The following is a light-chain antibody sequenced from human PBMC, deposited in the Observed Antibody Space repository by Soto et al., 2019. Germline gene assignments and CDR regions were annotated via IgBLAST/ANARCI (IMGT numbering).Light chain of an antibody. Sequence: QSVLTQPPSVSAAPGQNVTISCSASSSNIGSNYVSWYQQLPGAAPKLLIYDSHKRPSGIPDRFSGSKSGTSATLGITGLQTGDEAAYYCGTWDGTLSASVVFGGGTQLTVL. CDR1: SSNIGSNY. CDR2: DSH. V-gene: IGLV1-51*01. J-gene: IGLJ2*01. CDR3: GTWDGTLSASVV.